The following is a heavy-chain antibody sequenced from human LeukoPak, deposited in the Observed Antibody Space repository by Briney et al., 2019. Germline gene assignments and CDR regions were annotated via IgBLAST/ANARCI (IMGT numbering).Heavy chain of an antibody. CDR2: ISGSGGST. D-gene: IGHD3-10*01. V-gene: IGHV3-23*01. Sequence: GGSLRLSCAASGFTVSSNYMSWVRQAPGKGLEWVSAISGSGGSTYYADSVKGRFTISRDNSKNTLYLQMNSLRAEDTAVYYCAKIGTVRGRYDAFDIWGQGTMVTVSS. CDR3: AKIGTVRGRYDAFDI. J-gene: IGHJ3*02. CDR1: GFTVSSNY.